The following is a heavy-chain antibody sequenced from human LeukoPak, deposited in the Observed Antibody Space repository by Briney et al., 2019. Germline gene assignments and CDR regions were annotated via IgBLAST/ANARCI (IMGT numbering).Heavy chain of an antibody. CDR2: ISYDGSNK. CDR1: GFTFSSYG. CDR3: AKPIRSTLVY. J-gene: IGHJ4*02. V-gene: IGHV3-30*18. Sequence: PGGSLRLSSAASGFTFSSYGMHWVRQAPGKGLEWVAVISYDGSNKYYADSVKGRFTISRDNSKNTLYLQMNSLRAEDTAVYYCAKPIRSTLVYWGQGTLVTVSS.